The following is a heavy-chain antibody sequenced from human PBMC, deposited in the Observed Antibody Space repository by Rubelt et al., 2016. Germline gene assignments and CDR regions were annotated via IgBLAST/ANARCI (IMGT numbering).Heavy chain of an antibody. CDR1: GGSFSGYY. CDR2: INHSGST. J-gene: IGHJ6*03. Sequence: QVQLQQWGAGLLKPSETLSLTCAVYGGSFSGYYWSWIRQPPGKGLEWIGEINHSGSTNYNPSLKSRVTISVDTSKNQFSLKLSSVTAADTAVYYCARSKRGYYYMDVWGKGTTVTVSS. D-gene: IGHD4-11*01. V-gene: IGHV4-34*01. CDR3: ARSKRGYYYMDV.